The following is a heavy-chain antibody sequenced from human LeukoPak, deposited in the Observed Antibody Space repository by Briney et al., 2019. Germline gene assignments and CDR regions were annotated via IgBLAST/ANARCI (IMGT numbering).Heavy chain of an antibody. J-gene: IGHJ4*02. CDR3: ARDPPRYCSGGSCYSGDFDY. CDR1: GFTFSSYW. Sequence: GGSLRLSCAASGFTFSSYWMHWVRQAPGKGLVWVSRINTDGSSTNYADSVKGRFTISRDNAKSTLYLQMNSLRAEDTAVYYCARDPPRYCSGGSCYSGDFDYWGQGTLVTVSS. V-gene: IGHV3-74*01. D-gene: IGHD2-15*01. CDR2: INTDGSST.